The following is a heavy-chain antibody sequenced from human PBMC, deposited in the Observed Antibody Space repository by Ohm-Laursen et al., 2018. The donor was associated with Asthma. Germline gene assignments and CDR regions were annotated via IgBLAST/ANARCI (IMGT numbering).Heavy chain of an antibody. J-gene: IGHJ6*02. Sequence: GTLSLTCPVSGGSISSSNWWSWVRQPPGKGLEWIGEIYHSGSTNYNPSLKSRVTISVDKSKNQFSLKLSSVTAADTAVYYCARERTVNTMVQGVINYYYYGMDVWGQGTTVTVSS. D-gene: IGHD3-10*01. CDR2: IYHSGST. CDR3: ARERTVNTMVQGVINYYYYGMDV. V-gene: IGHV4-4*02. CDR1: GGSISSSNW.